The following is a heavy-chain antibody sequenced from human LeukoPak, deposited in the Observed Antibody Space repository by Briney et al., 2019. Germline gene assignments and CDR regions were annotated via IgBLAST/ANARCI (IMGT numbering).Heavy chain of an antibody. CDR2: ITHSGST. J-gene: IGHJ4*02. V-gene: IGHV4-34*01. CDR1: GGSFSGYY. CDR3: AGEGVTDYFDH. Sequence: PSETLSLTCAVYGGSFSGYYWSWIRQPPGEGLEWIGEITHSGSTNYNPPLKSRVTISVDTSKNQFSLELRSVTAADTAVYYCAGEGVTDYFDHWGQGTLVTVSS. D-gene: IGHD5-18*01.